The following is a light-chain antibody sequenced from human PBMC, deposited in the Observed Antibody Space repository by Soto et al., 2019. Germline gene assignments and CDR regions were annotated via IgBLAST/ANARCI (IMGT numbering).Light chain of an antibody. CDR1: SSDDGGYNY. CDR2: EVS. Sequence: QSALTQPASVSGAPGQSINISFTGTSSDDGGYNYVSWYQQHPGKAPKLMIYEVSNRPSGVSNRFSGSKSGNTASLTISGLQAEDEADYYCSSYTSSSTLVFGTGTKLTVL. V-gene: IGLV2-14*01. CDR3: SSYTSSSTLV. J-gene: IGLJ1*01.